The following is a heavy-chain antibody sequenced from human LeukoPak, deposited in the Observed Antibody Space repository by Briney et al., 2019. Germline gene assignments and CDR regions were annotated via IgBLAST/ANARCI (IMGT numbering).Heavy chain of an antibody. CDR2: IYTSGST. V-gene: IGHV4-61*02. CDR1: GGSISSSSYY. CDR3: ARGAVAGRFSFYFDY. Sequence: PSETLSLTCTVSGGSISSSSYYWGWIRQPPGKGLEWIGRIYTSGSTNYNPSLKSRVTISVDTPKNQFSLKLSSVTAADTAVYYCARGAVAGRFSFYFDYWGQGTLVTVSS. J-gene: IGHJ4*02. D-gene: IGHD6-19*01.